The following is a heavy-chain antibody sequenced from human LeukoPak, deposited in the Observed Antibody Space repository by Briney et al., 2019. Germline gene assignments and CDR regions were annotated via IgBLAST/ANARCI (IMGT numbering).Heavy chain of an antibody. CDR3: AREGPCSSTTCYSNNWLDS. CDR2: IYYSGST. Sequence: PSETLSLTCTVSAGSISSHYWRWIRQPPGKGLEWIGYIYYSGSTNYNPSLERRVPISLNTPKNHLSLKLSSVTAADTAVYYCAREGPCSSTTCYSNNWLDSWGQGTLVTVSS. D-gene: IGHD2-2*01. CDR1: AGSISSHY. V-gene: IGHV4-59*11. J-gene: IGHJ5*01.